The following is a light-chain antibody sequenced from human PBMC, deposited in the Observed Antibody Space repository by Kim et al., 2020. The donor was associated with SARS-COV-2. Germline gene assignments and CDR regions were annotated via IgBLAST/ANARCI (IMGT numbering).Light chain of an antibody. CDR2: GAS. CDR1: QSVSCSY. V-gene: IGKV3D-7*01. J-gene: IGKJ4*01. Sequence: PGERVTLVCRASQSVSCSYLTWYQQKPGQAPRLLIYGASSRATGIPARFSGSGSGTDFTLTISSLQPEDFAVYYCQQDYNLLTFGGGTKVEIK. CDR3: QQDYNLLT.